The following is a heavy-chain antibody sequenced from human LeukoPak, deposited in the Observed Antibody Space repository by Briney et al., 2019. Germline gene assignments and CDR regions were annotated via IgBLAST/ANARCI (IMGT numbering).Heavy chain of an antibody. CDR3: ASLLVAGVASVDY. V-gene: IGHV3-23*01. CDR1: GFTFSSYA. CDR2: ISGSGGST. J-gene: IGHJ4*02. Sequence: PGGSLRLSCAASGFTFSSYAMTWVRQAPGKGLEWVSGISGSGGSTYNADSVKGRFTISRDNSKNTLYLQVNSLRAEDTAVYYCASLLVAGVASVDYWGQGTLVTVSS. D-gene: IGHD6-19*01.